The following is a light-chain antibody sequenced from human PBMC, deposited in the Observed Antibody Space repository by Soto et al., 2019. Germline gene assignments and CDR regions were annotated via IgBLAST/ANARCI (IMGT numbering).Light chain of an antibody. CDR2: GAS. V-gene: IGKV3-20*01. Sequence: EIVLTQSPGTLSLSPGERATLSCRASQSVSSSYLAWYQQKPGQAPRLLIYGASSRATGIPDRFSGSGSGTDFTLTIRRLEPEDFAVYYCQQYGSSPRTCGQGTNVDI. J-gene: IGKJ1*01. CDR1: QSVSSSY. CDR3: QQYGSSPRT.